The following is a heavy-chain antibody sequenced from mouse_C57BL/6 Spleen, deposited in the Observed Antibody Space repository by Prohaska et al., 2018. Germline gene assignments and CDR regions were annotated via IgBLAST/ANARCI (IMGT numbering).Heavy chain of an antibody. D-gene: IGHD1-1*01. J-gene: IGHJ4*01. CDR2: INPNNGGT. Sequence: HGKSLEWIGDINPNNGGTSYNQKFKGKATLTVDKSSSTAYMELRSLTSEDSAVYYCAKTTVADAMDYWGQGTSVTVSS. CDR3: AKTTVADAMDY. V-gene: IGHV1-26*01.